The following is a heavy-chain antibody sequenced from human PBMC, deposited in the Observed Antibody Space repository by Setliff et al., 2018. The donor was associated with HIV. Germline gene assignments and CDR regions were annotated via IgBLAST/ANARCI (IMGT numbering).Heavy chain of an antibody. CDR1: GDFFSSDYY. V-gene: IGHV4-38-2*02. D-gene: IGHD2-2*01. CDR3: ARARGRAPLSYYFDS. J-gene: IGHJ4*02. CDR2: VSHSAGT. Sequence: SETLSLTCTVSGDFFSSDYYWTWVRQPPGRGLEWIGDVSHSAGTSYNPSLNSRVTMSVDPSRDQFSLKLSSVTAADKAVYYCARARGRAPLSYYFDSWGQGRLVPVSS.